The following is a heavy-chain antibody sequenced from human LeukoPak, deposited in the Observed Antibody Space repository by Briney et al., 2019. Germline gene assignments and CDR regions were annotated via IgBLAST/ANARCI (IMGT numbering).Heavy chain of an antibody. CDR1: GGSISSSSYY. Sequence: PSETLSLTCTVSGGSISSSSYYWGWIRQPPGKGLEWIGSIYYSGSTYYNPSLKSRVTISVDTSKNQFSLKLSSVTAEDTAVYYCARVLGADNWFDPWGQGTLVTVSS. D-gene: IGHD3-16*01. CDR2: IYYSGST. V-gene: IGHV4-39*07. CDR3: ARVLGADNWFDP. J-gene: IGHJ5*02.